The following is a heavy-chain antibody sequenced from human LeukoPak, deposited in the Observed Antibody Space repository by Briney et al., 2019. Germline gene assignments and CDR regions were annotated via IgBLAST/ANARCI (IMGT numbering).Heavy chain of an antibody. V-gene: IGHV1-2*02. Sequence: ASVKVSCKASGYTFTSYGISWVGQAPGQGLGWMGWINPNSGGANYAQTLQGGVTPTRDTAISTAYMELGRLRADDTAGYYCARDPYSGSYGNYYYYFMDVWGNGTTVTISS. J-gene: IGHJ6*03. CDR1: GYTFTSYG. CDR3: ARDPYSGSYGNYYYYFMDV. D-gene: IGHD1-26*01. CDR2: INPNSGGA.